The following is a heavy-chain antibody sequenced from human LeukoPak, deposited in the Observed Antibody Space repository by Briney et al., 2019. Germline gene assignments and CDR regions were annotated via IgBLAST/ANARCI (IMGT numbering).Heavy chain of an antibody. D-gene: IGHD4-17*01. V-gene: IGHV4-34*01. CDR1: GVSFDDYY. CDR3: TRMTTGNDY. CDR2: INHSGYT. J-gene: IGHJ4*02. Sequence: SETLSLTCAVSGVSFDDYYWAWVRQTPGKGLEWIGEINHSGYTNDSPSLKSRVTLSIDTSRKQFSLNLRSVTVADAGIYYCTRMTTGNDYWGQGTLVTVSS.